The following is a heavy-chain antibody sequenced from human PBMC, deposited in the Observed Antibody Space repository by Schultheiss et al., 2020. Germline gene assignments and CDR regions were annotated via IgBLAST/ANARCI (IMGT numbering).Heavy chain of an antibody. J-gene: IGHJ6*02. CDR2: IIPIFGTA. V-gene: IGHV1-2*02. CDR1: GYTFTGYY. Sequence: GESLKISCKASGYTFTGYYMHWVRQAPGQGLEWMGGIIPIFGTANYAQKFQGRVTMTRDTSISTAYMELSRLRSDDTAVYYCARDSGYDWPPSYYYYGMDVWGQGTTVTVSS. CDR3: ARDSGYDWPPSYYYYGMDV. D-gene: IGHD5-12*01.